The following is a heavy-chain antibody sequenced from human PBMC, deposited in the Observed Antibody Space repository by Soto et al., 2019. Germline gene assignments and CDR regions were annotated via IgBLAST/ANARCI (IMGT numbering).Heavy chain of an antibody. D-gene: IGHD2-15*01. V-gene: IGHV3-30-3*01. Sequence: GSLRLSCAASGFTFSSYAMHWVRQAPGKGLEWVAVISYDGSNKYYADSVKGRFTISRDNSKNTLYLQMNSLRAEDTAVYYCASGPKCSGGSCQDYWGQGTLVTVSS. CDR1: GFTFSSYA. CDR2: ISYDGSNK. CDR3: ASGPKCSGGSCQDY. J-gene: IGHJ4*02.